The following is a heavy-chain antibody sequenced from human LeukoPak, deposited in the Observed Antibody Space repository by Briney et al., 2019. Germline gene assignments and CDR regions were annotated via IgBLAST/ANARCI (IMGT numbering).Heavy chain of an antibody. CDR3: ARLGQPKPRLRYFDWLPQIYGMDV. J-gene: IGHJ6*02. CDR1: GGSFSGYY. D-gene: IGHD3-9*01. V-gene: IGHV4-34*01. Sequence: SETLSLTCAVYGGSFSGYYWSWIRQPPGKGLEWIGEINHSGSTNYNPSLKSRVTISVDTSKNQFSLKLSSVTAADTAVYYCARLGQPKPRLRYFDWLPQIYGMDVWGQGTTVTVSS. CDR2: INHSGST.